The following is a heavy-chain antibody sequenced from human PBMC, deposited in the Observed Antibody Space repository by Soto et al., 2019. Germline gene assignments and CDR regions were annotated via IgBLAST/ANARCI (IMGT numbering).Heavy chain of an antibody. D-gene: IGHD3-22*01. CDR3: ARDAFTLYYYDSRGYYTPDAFDI. V-gene: IGHV1-69*13. CDR2: IIPIFGTA. J-gene: IGHJ3*02. CDR1: GGTFSSYA. Sequence: SVKVSCKASGGTFSSYAISWVRQAPGQGLEWMGGIIPIFGTANYAQKFQGRVTITADESTSTAYMELSSLRSEDTAVYYCARDAFTLYYYDSRGYYTPDAFDIWGQGTMVTVSS.